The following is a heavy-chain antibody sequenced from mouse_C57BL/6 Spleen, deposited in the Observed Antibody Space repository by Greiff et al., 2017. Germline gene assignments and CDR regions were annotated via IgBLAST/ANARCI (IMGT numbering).Heavy chain of an antibody. J-gene: IGHJ4*01. V-gene: IGHV1-26*01. CDR3: ARKRELYYGNYEGSMDY. CDR1: GYTFTDYY. CDR2: INPNNGGT. Sequence: VQLQQSGPELVKPGASVKISCKASGYTFTDYYMNWVKQSHGKSLEWIGDINPNNGGTSYNQKFKGKATLTVDKSSSTAYMELRSLTSEDSAVYYCARKRELYYGNYEGSMDYWGQGTSVTVSS. D-gene: IGHD2-1*01.